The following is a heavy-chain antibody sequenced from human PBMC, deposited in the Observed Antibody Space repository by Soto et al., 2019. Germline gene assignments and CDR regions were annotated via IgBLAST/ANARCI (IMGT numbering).Heavy chain of an antibody. Sequence: GGSLRLSCAASGFTFSSYAMSWVRQAPGKGLEWVSAISGSGGSTYYADSVKGRFTISRDNSKYTLYLQMNSLRAEDTAVYYCEKDSGGGYYDFWSGTLDYYYGMDVWGQGTTVTVSS. CDR2: ISGSGGST. D-gene: IGHD3-3*01. CDR3: EKDSGGGYYDFWSGTLDYYYGMDV. J-gene: IGHJ6*02. CDR1: GFTFSSYA. V-gene: IGHV3-23*01.